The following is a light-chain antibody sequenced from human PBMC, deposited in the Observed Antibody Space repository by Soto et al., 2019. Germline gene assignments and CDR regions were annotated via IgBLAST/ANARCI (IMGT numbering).Light chain of an antibody. CDR2: DAS. CDR1: QSISSW. CDR3: QQYNKWPLT. J-gene: IGKJ1*01. Sequence: INMTQSPSTLSATVGDRVTITCRASQSISSWLAWYQQKPGKAPKLLIYDASSLESGVPSRFSGSGSGTEFTLTISSLQSEDFTVYYCQQYNKWPLTFGQGTKVDIK. V-gene: IGKV1-5*01.